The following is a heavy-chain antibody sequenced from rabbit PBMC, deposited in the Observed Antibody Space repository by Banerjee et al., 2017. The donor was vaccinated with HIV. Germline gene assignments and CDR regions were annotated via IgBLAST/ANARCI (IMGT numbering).Heavy chain of an antibody. CDR3: ARPGTSYYRGLDAYDP. Sequence: QQQLEESGGGLVKPGGTLKLSCKASGIDFSRYGVSWVRQAPGKGLEWIAYIYPDDGGTDYASWINGRFTISLDYAQNTVLLQMTSLTAADTATYFCARPGTSYYRGLDAYDPWGPGTLVTVS. J-gene: IGHJ2*01. D-gene: IGHD8-1*01. CDR1: GIDFSRYG. V-gene: IGHV1S47*01. CDR2: IYPDDGGT.